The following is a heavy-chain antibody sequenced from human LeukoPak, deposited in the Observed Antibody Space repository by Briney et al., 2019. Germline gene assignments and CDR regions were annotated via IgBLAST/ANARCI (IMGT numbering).Heavy chain of an antibody. J-gene: IGHJ4*02. D-gene: IGHD6-13*01. CDR1: GFTFSSYA. CDR2: ISGSSGST. Sequence: GSLRLSCAASGFTFSSYAMSWVRQAPGKGLEWVSAISGSSGSTYYADSVKGRFTISRDNSKNTLYLQMNSLRAEDTAVYYCAKGVSYGYSSSWEPPKNWGQGTLVTVSS. CDR3: AKGVSYGYSSSWEPPKN. V-gene: IGHV3-23*01.